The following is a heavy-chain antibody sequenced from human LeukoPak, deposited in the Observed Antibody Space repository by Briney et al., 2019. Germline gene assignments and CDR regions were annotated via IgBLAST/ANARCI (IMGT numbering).Heavy chain of an antibody. J-gene: IGHJ3*02. D-gene: IGHD1-26*01. CDR3: AKSYSGSRGAFDI. Sequence: GGSLRLSCAASGFTSSSYAVSWVRQAPGKGLEWVSTISASGGSTYYADSVKGRFTISRDNSKNTVYLQMNSLRAEDTAVYYCAKSYSGSRGAFDIWGQGTMVTVSS. V-gene: IGHV3-23*01. CDR1: GFTSSSYA. CDR2: ISASGGST.